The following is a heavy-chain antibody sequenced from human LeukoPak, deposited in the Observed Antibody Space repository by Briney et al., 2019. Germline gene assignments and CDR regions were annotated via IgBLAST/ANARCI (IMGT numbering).Heavy chain of an antibody. CDR2: ISAYNGNT. Sequence: GASVKVSCKASGYTFTSYGISWVRQAPGQGLEWMGWISAYNGNTNYAQKLQGRVTMTTDTSTSTAYMELRSLRSDDTAVYYCARDLGGGWLPPYLIYYFDYWGQGTWSPSPQ. J-gene: IGHJ4*02. D-gene: IGHD6-19*01. CDR1: GYTFTSYG. CDR3: ARDLGGGWLPPYLIYYFDY. V-gene: IGHV1-18*01.